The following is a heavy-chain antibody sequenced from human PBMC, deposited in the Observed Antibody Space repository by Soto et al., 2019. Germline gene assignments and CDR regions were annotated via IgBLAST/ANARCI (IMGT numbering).Heavy chain of an antibody. CDR2: IKSKTDGGTT. V-gene: IGHV3-15*01. CDR3: TTGMVRDNYYGMDV. Sequence: EVQLVESGGGLVKPGESLRLSCAASGFTFSNAWMSWVRQAPGKGLEWVGRIKSKTDGGTTDYDAPVKGRFTISRDDSKNTLYLQMNSLKTEDTGVYYCTTGMVRDNYYGMDVWGQGTTVTASS. CDR1: GFTFSNAW. J-gene: IGHJ6*02. D-gene: IGHD3-10*01.